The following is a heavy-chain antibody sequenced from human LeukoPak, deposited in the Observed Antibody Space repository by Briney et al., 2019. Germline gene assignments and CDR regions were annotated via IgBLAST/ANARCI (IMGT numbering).Heavy chain of an antibody. J-gene: IGHJ4*02. CDR2: IYYSGST. D-gene: IGHD5-18*01. V-gene: IGHV4-59*01. CDR1: GGSISSYY. Sequence: SETLSLTCTVSGGSISSYYWSWIRQPPGKGLEWIGYIYYSGSTNYNPSLKSRVTISVDTSKNQFSLKLSSVTAADTAVYYCARARYSYGLLDYWGQGTLVTVSS. CDR3: ARARYSYGLLDY.